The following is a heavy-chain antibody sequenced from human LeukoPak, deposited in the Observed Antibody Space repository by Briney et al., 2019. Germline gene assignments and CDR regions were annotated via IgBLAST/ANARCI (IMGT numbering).Heavy chain of an antibody. CDR2: IKQDGSEK. J-gene: IGHJ4*02. Sequence: GGSLRLSCAASGFTFSSYWMSWVRQAPGKGLEWVANIKQDGSEKYYVDSVKGRFTISRDNAENSLYLQMNSLRVEDTALYYCARAQTYGDSRLLLDYWGQGTLVTVSS. D-gene: IGHD2-21*02. CDR3: ARAQTYGDSRLLLDY. V-gene: IGHV3-7*03. CDR1: GFTFSSYW.